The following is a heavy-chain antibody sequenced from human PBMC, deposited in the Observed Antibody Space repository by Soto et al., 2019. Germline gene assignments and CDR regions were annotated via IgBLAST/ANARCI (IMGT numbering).Heavy chain of an antibody. CDR1: GYTFTAHT. CDR2: ITAGAGYR. CDR3: ARENFPQSGSYYDF. V-gene: IGHV1-3*01. J-gene: IGHJ4*02. D-gene: IGHD3-10*01. Sequence: QVQLVQSEAEVRKPGASVRVSCKASGYTFTAHTIHWVRQAPGQGFEWLGWITAGAGYRDYSQKLQGRVTITRDTSATTSYMELRSLKTEDSSIYYCARENFPQSGSYYDFCGQGPLVTVSS.